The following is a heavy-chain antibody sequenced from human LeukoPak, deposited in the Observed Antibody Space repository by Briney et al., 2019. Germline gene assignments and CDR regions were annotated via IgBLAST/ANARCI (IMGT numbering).Heavy chain of an antibody. Sequence: SETLSPTCTVSGGSISSGDYYWSWIRQPPGKGLEWIAYMYYSGSTYYNPSLKSRVTMSADTSKNQLSLKLSSVTAADTAVYYCARPYYYNSRIDPWGQGILVTVSS. J-gene: IGHJ5*02. CDR2: MYYSGST. CDR3: ARPYYYNSRIDP. V-gene: IGHV4-30-4*01. D-gene: IGHD3-22*01. CDR1: GGSISSGDYY.